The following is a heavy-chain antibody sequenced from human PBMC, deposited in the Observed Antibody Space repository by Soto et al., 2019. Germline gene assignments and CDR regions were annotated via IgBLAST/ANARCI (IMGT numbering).Heavy chain of an antibody. CDR1: GFTFSSYA. CDR2: ISGSGGST. CDR3: AKEGEHSSGWANFDY. V-gene: IGHV3-23*01. J-gene: IGHJ4*02. Sequence: EVQLLESGGGLVQPGGSLRLSCAASGFTFSSYAMSWVRQAPGKGLEWVSAISGSGGSTYYADSVKGRFTISRDNSNNTPYLQMNSRRAEDTAGYYCAKEGEHSSGWANFDYWGQGTLVTVSS. D-gene: IGHD6-19*01.